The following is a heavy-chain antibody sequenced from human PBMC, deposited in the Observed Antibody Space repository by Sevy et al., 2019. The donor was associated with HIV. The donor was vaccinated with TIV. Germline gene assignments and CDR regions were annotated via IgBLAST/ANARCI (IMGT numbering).Heavy chain of an antibody. V-gene: IGHV3-15*01. CDR2: IKANIHGGTA. CDR3: TRAHLVMADIDF. CDR1: GFTFTGAW. Sequence: GESLKISCAASGFTFTGAWLNWVRQAPGKGLEWVGRIKANIHGGTADYAAPVKGRFTISRDDSKNTLYLQMNSLKLDDTAVYYCTRAHLVMADIDFWGQGTLVTVSS. J-gene: IGHJ4*02.